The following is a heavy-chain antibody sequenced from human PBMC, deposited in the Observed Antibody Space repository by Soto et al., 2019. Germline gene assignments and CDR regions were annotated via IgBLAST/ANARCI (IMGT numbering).Heavy chain of an antibody. CDR1: GFTFSSYG. J-gene: IGHJ4*02. CDR3: ASVTSGSHNYDFDH. V-gene: IGHV3-33*01. CDR2: IWYDGSNT. D-gene: IGHD1-26*01. Sequence: QVQLVESGGGVVQPGRSLRLSCAASGFTFSSYGMHWVRQAPGKGLEWVAVIWYDGSNTNYADSVKGRLTISRDNSQNTLYLQMNSLKAEDTAVYYCASVTSGSHNYDFDHWGQGTLVTVSS.